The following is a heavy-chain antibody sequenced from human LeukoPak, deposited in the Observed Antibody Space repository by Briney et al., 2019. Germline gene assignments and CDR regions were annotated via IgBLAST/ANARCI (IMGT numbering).Heavy chain of an antibody. CDR3: AKGGGDYAGGFFDY. V-gene: IGHV3-30*18. CDR2: ISYDGSNK. CDR1: GFTFSSYG. J-gene: IGHJ4*02. Sequence: PGGSLRLSCAASGFTFSSYGMHWVRQAPGKGLEWVAVISYDGSNKYYADSVKGRFTISRDNSKNTLYLQMNSLRAEDTAVYYCAKGGGDYAGGFFDYWGQGTLVTVSS. D-gene: IGHD4-17*01.